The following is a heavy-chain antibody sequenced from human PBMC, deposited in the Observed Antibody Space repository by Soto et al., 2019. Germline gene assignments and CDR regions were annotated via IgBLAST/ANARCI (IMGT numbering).Heavy chain of an antibody. J-gene: IGHJ1*01. Sequence: QVQLVESGGGVVQPGRSLRLSCAASGFTFSSYGMHWVRQAPGKGLEWVAVISYDGSNKYYADSVKGRFTISRDNSKNTLYLQMNSLRAEDTAVYYCAKSPGGGYVWGSMQYFQHWGQGTLVTVSS. CDR2: ISYDGSNK. CDR1: GFTFSSYG. V-gene: IGHV3-30*18. CDR3: AKSPGGGYVWGSMQYFQH. D-gene: IGHD3-16*01.